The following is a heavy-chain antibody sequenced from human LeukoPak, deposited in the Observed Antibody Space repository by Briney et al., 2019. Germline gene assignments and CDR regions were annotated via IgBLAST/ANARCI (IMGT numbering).Heavy chain of an antibody. V-gene: IGHV4-30-4*01. CDR1: GGSISSGDSY. J-gene: IGHJ4*02. CDR2: IYYSGST. D-gene: IGHD6-13*01. Sequence: SETLSLTCTVSGGSISSGDSYWSWIRQPPGKGLEWIGYIYYSGSTYYNPSLKSRVTISVDTSKNQFSLKLSSVTAADTAVYYCARGIADPYSFDSWGQGTLVTVSS. CDR3: ARGIADPYSFDS.